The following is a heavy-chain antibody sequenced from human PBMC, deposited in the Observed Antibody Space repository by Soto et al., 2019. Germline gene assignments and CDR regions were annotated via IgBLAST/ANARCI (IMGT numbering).Heavy chain of an antibody. Sequence: QVQLVQSGAEVKKPGSSVRVSCRSSGDTFSSYIVNWLRLAPGRGLEWMGRVIPVLTTTDYAQNFRGRVKISADRSTHTVYLDLSSLRSDDTAVYYCARRRYCGYDCYHKHYYGMDVWGQGSLVTVAS. CDR1: GDTFSSYI. D-gene: IGHD2-21*02. CDR3: ARRRYCGYDCYHKHYYGMDV. CDR2: VIPVLTTT. V-gene: IGHV1-69*08. J-gene: IGHJ6*02.